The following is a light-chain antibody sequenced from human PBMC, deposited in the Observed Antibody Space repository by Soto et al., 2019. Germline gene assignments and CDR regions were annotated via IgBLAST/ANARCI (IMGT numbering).Light chain of an antibody. J-gene: IGKJ1*01. CDR1: QTISGT. CDR2: GAS. V-gene: IGKV3-15*01. Sequence: EIVMTQSPATLSVSPGGRATLSCRASQTISGTLAWYQQKPGQAPRLLIHGASTRAPGFPARFSGSGSGTDFTLTISSLQSEDFAVYYCQQYDNWPWTVGQGTKVEIK. CDR3: QQYDNWPWT.